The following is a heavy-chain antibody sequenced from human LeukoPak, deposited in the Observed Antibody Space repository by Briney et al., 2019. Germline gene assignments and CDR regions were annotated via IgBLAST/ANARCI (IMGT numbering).Heavy chain of an antibody. CDR1: GFTFNDYW. CDR3: ARGGATTFGLWGNAFDI. D-gene: IGHD3-3*01. CDR2: IKQDGSEK. Sequence: GGSLRLSCAASGFTFNDYWMTRVRQAPGKGLEWVANIKQDGSEKYYVDSVKGRFTISRDNAKNSLYLQMNSLRAEDTAVYYCARGGATTFGLWGNAFDIWGQGTMVTVSS. J-gene: IGHJ3*02. V-gene: IGHV3-7*01.